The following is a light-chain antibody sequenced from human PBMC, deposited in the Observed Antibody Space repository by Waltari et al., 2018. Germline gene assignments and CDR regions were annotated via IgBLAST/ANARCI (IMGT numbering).Light chain of an antibody. V-gene: IGKV1-5*03. CDR2: KAS. CDR3: QQFDSYRLT. Sequence: DIQMTQSPSTLSASVGDRVTITCRASQRISNWLAWYQQKPGKAPKPLIYKASNLESGVPSRFSGSGFGTEFTLTISSLQPDDFATYYCQQFDSYRLTFGGGTKVEIK. J-gene: IGKJ4*01. CDR1: QRISNW.